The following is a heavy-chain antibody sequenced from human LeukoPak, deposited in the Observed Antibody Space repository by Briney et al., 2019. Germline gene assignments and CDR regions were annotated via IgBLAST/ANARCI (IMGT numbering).Heavy chain of an antibody. D-gene: IGHD4-23*01. Sequence: GGSLRLSCAASGVTFGSYSMNWVRQAPGQGLEWVSSISSSSSYIYYADSVKGRFTISRDNAKNSLYLQMNSLRAEDTAVYYCAREVVTALVWFDPWGQGTLVTVSS. J-gene: IGHJ5*01. CDR1: GVTFGSYS. CDR2: ISSSSSYI. CDR3: AREVVTALVWFDP. V-gene: IGHV3-21*01.